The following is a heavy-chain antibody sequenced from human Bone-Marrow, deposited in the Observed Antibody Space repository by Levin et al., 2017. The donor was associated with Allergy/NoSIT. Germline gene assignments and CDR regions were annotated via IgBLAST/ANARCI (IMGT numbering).Heavy chain of an antibody. CDR1: GFTFSSYE. Sequence: PGGSLRLSCAASGFTFSSYEMNWVRQAPGKGLEWVSYISSSGSTIYYADSVKGRFTISRDNAKNSLYLQMNSLRAEDTAVYYCARTYYDFWSGYYWYFDYWGQGTLVTVSS. CDR2: ISSSGSTI. CDR3: ARTYYDFWSGYYWYFDY. V-gene: IGHV3-48*03. J-gene: IGHJ4*02. D-gene: IGHD3-3*01.